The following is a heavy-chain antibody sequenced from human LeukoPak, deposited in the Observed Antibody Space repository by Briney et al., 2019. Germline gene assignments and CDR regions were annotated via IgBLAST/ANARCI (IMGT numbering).Heavy chain of an antibody. CDR2: IIPILGIA. Sequence: GASVKVSCKASGGTFSSYAIGWVRQAPGQGLEWMGRIIPILGIANYAQKFQGRVTITADKSTSTAYMELSSLRSEDTAVYYCARSFGEQLVFDYWGQGTLVTVSS. CDR3: ARSFGEQLVFDY. J-gene: IGHJ4*02. D-gene: IGHD6-13*01. V-gene: IGHV1-69*04. CDR1: GGTFSSYA.